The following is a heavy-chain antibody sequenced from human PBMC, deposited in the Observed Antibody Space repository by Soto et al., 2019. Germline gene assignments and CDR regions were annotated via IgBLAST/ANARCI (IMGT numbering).Heavy chain of an antibody. CDR1: GHTFSNYY. CDR3: AREGDGYKYFDQ. D-gene: IGHD2-21*01. Sequence: QVQVVQAGAEVKKPGASVKVSCKPSGHTFSNYYMHWVRQAPGQGLEWMGLINPRDDSIDYAQKFQGRVTENRDKSTRTVYMELRSLRSDDTAVYYSAREGDGYKYFDQWCQGTLVTVSS. J-gene: IGHJ4*02. V-gene: IGHV1-46*01. CDR2: INPRDDSI.